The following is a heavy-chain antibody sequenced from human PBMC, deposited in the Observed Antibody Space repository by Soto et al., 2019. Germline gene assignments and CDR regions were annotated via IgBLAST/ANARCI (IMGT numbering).Heavy chain of an antibody. D-gene: IGHD2-2*01. V-gene: IGHV1-8*02. Sequence: GASVKVSCKASGYTFTSYYMHWVRQAPGQGLEWMGWMNPNSGNTGYAQKFQGRVTMTRNTSISTAYMELSSLRSEDTAVYYCARTRLDCRITSCYEYWGEGTLVTVSS. CDR3: ARTRLDCRITSCYEY. J-gene: IGHJ4*02. CDR1: GYTFTSYY. CDR2: MNPNSGNT.